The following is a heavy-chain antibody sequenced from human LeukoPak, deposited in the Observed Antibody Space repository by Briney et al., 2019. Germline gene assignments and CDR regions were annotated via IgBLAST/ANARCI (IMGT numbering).Heavy chain of an antibody. CDR3: ARPSGTYNRFDY. CDR1: GYIFTSSW. Sequence: PGESLTLSCRVSGYIFTSSWIGWVRQMPGKALEWLGIIYPVDSDTKYSPSFQGQVTISADKSISTAFLQWSSLKASDTAMYYCARPSGTYNRFDYWGQGTLVTVSS. CDR2: IYPVDSDT. D-gene: IGHD1-26*01. V-gene: IGHV5-51*03. J-gene: IGHJ4*02.